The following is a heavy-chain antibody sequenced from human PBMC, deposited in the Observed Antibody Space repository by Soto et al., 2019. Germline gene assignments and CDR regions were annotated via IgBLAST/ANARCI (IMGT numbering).Heavy chain of an antibody. V-gene: IGHV3-21*01. CDR1: GFTFSSYS. CDR3: ASSYSSSRSLFDY. CDR2: ISSSSSYI. D-gene: IGHD6-6*01. Sequence: GGSLRLSCAASGFTFSSYSMNWVRQAPGKGLEWVSSISSSSSYIYYADSVKGRFTISRDNAKNSLYLQMNSLRAEDTAVYYCASSYSSSRSLFDYWGQGTLVTVSS. J-gene: IGHJ4*02.